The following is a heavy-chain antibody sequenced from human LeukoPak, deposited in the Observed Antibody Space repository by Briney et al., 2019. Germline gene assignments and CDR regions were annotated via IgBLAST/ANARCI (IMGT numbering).Heavy chain of an antibody. CDR1: GGSISSGSYY. V-gene: IGHV4-61*02. J-gene: IGHJ3*02. CDR2: IYTSGST. CDR3: AGDSGWYDAFDI. Sequence: SQTLSLTCTVSGGSISSGSYYWRWLRQPAGKGLEWIGRIYTSGSTNYNPSLKSRVTISVDTSKHQFSLKLSSVTAADTAVYYCAGDSGWYDAFDIWGQGTMVTVSS. D-gene: IGHD6-19*01.